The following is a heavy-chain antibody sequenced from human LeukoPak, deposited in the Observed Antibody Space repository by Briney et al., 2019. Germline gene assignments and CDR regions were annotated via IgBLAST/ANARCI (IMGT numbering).Heavy chain of an antibody. D-gene: IGHD3-3*01. CDR1: GYTFTSYG. CDR2: ISAYNGNT. Sequence: GASVKVSCKASGYTFTSYGISWVRQAPGQGLEWMGWISAYNGNTNYAQKLQGRVAMTIDTSTSTAYMELRSLRSDDTAIYYCASGHQRFLEGLLQLDYWGQGTLVTVSS. J-gene: IGHJ4*02. CDR3: ASGHQRFLEGLLQLDY. V-gene: IGHV1-18*01.